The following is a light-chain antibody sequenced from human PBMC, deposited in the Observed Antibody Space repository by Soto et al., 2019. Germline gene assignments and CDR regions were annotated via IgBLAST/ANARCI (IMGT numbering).Light chain of an antibody. CDR2: DVT. Sequence: QSALTQPRSVSGSPGQSVTISCTGTSGDVGGYNFVSWYQQYLGKAPKLIIYDVTKRPSGVPDRFSGSKSGNTASLTISGLQAEDEADYYCCSYAGTYTLGVFGGGTKLTVL. CDR3: CSYAGTYTLGV. J-gene: IGLJ3*02. V-gene: IGLV2-11*01. CDR1: SGDVGGYNF.